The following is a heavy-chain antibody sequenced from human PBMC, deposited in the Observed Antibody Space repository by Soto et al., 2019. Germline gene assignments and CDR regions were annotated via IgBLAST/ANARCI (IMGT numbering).Heavy chain of an antibody. V-gene: IGHV1-46*01. D-gene: IGHD6-6*01. CDR1: GYPFTSYY. CDR2: INPSGGST. J-gene: IGHJ4*02. Sequence: ASVKVSCTASGYPFTSYYMHWVRQAPGQGLEWMGIINPSGGSTSYAQKFQGRVTMTRDTSTSTVYMELSSLRSEDTAVYYCARTIAARDRFDYWGQGTLVTVSS. CDR3: ARTIAARDRFDY.